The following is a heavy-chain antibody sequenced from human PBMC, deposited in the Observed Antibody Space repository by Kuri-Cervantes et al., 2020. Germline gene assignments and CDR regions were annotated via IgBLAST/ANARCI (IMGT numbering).Heavy chain of an antibody. D-gene: IGHD2-2*03. Sequence: GGSLRLSCAASGFTFDDYAMHWVRQAPGKGLEWVSGISWNSGSIGYADSVKGRFTISRDNAKNSLYLQMNSLRAEDTALYYCARSWITESGYWGQGTLVTVSS. V-gene: IGHV3-9*01. CDR2: ISWNSGSI. J-gene: IGHJ4*02. CDR3: ARSWITESGY. CDR1: GFTFDDYA.